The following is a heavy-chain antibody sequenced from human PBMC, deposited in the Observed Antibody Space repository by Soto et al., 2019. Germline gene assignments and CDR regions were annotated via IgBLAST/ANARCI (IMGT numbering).Heavy chain of an antibody. CDR2: IKSKTDGGAT. CDR1: GFTFSNAW. CDR3: TTDRVAVAYYYYYGMDV. Sequence: PGGSLRLSCAASGFTFSNAWMNWVRQAPGKGLEWVGRIKSKTDGGATDYAAPVKGRFTISRDDSKNTLYLQMNSLKTEDTAVYYCTTDRVAVAYYYYYGMDVWGQGTTVTVSS. V-gene: IGHV3-15*07. D-gene: IGHD6-19*01. J-gene: IGHJ6*02.